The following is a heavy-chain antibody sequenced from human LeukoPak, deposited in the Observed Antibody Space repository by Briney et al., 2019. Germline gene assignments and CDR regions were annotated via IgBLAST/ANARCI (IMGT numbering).Heavy chain of an antibody. D-gene: IGHD6-19*01. V-gene: IGHV1-18*01. Sequence: ASVKVSCKASGYTFASYGISWVRQAPGQGLEWMGWISAYDGNTKYAQKFQDRVTITRNTSISTAYMDLSSLRSEDTAVYYCARGYIAVAGLDAFDIWGQGTMVTVSS. CDR3: ARGYIAVAGLDAFDI. CDR1: GYTFASYG. J-gene: IGHJ3*02. CDR2: ISAYDGNT.